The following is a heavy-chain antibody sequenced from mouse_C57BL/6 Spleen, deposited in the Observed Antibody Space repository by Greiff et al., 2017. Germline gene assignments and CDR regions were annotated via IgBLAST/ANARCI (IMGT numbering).Heavy chain of an antibody. J-gene: IGHJ3*01. CDR2: IHPNSGST. CDR1: GYTFTSYW. CDR3: ARQDYDEAWLAY. D-gene: IGHD2-4*01. Sequence: QVQLQQPGAELVKPGASVKLSCKASGYTFTSYWMHWVKQRPGQGLEWIGMIHPNSGSTNYNEKFKSKATLTVDKSSSTAYMQLSSLTSEDSAVYYCARQDYDEAWLAYWGQGTLVTVSA. V-gene: IGHV1-64*01.